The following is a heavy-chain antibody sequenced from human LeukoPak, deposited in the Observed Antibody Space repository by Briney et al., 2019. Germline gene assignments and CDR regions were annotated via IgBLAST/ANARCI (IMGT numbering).Heavy chain of an antibody. CDR1: WVPLIRYS. V-gene: IGHV3-21*01. Sequence: PGGSLRLSCAAWWVPLIRYSKHWLRQAPGKGLEWVSSISSSSSYIYYADSVKGRFTISRDNAKNSLYLQMNSLRAEDTAVYYCARDSRSSSSGDYWGQGTLVTVSS. J-gene: IGHJ4*02. D-gene: IGHD6-6*01. CDR3: ARDSRSSSSGDY. CDR2: ISSSSSYI.